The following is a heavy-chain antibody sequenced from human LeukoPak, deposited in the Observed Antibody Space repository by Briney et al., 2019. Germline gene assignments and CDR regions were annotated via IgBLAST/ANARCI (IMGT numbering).Heavy chain of an antibody. V-gene: IGHV5-51*01. J-gene: IGHJ4*02. D-gene: IGHD6-13*01. CDR2: IYPGDSAT. CDR1: GYSYW. Sequence: GESLKISCKGSGYSYWIGWARQMPGKGLEWMGIIYPGDSATRYSPSFQGQVTISADKSISTAYLQWSSLKASDTAMYYCASAKRYSSSWYFDYWGQGTLVTVSS. CDR3: ASAKRYSSSWYFDY.